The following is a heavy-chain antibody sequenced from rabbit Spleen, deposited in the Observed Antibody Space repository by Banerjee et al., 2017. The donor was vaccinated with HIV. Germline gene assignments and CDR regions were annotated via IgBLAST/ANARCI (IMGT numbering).Heavy chain of an antibody. CDR1: GFSFSSSYW. Sequence: QSLEESGGDLVKPGASLTLTCTASGFSFSSSYWICWVRQAPGKGLEWIACIDTGSRDFTYYASWAKGRFTISKTSSTTVTLQMTSLTAADTATYFCAREDRGSVAWYLWGPGTLVTVS. CDR2: IDTGSRDFT. J-gene: IGHJ4*01. V-gene: IGHV1S40*01. CDR3: AREDRGSVAWYL. D-gene: IGHD3-3*01.